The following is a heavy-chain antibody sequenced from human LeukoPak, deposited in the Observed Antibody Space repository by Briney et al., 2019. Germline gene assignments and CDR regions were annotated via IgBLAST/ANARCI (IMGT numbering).Heavy chain of an antibody. Sequence: GASVKVSCKASGYTFTGYYMHWVRQAPGQGLEWMGIINPSGGSTSYAQKFQGRVTMTRDTSTSTVYMELSSLRSEDTAVYYCARQDIVVVPAAMRTLDYWGQGTLVTVSS. CDR3: ARQDIVVVPAAMRTLDY. V-gene: IGHV1-46*01. J-gene: IGHJ4*02. CDR1: GYTFTGYY. CDR2: INPSGGST. D-gene: IGHD2-2*01.